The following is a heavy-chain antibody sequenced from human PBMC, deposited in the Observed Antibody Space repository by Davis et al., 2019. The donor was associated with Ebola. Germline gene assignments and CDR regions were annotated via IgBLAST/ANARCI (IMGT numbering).Heavy chain of an antibody. CDR3: ARGDIGGASDY. J-gene: IGHJ4*02. CDR1: GGSFSGYY. CDR2: INHSGST. D-gene: IGHD3-9*01. V-gene: IGHV4-34*01. Sequence: MPSETLSLTCAVYGGSFSGYYWSWIRQPPGKGLEWIGEINHSGSTNYNPSLKSRFTISVDTSKTQFSLKLSSVTAADTAVYYCARGDIGGASDYWGQGTLVTVSS.